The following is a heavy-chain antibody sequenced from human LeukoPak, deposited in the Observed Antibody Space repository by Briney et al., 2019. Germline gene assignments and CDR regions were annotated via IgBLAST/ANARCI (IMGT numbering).Heavy chain of an antibody. CDR2: ISYDGSNK. D-gene: IGHD3-16*01. CDR1: GFTFSSYG. Sequence: GGSLRLSCAASGFTFSSYGMHWVRQAPGKGLEWVAVISYDGSNKYYADSVKGRFTISRDNSKNTLYLQMNSLRAEDTAVYYCAKDPRGEYTLYYYYGMDVWGQGTTVTVSS. CDR3: AKDPRGEYTLYYYYGMDV. V-gene: IGHV3-30*18. J-gene: IGHJ6*02.